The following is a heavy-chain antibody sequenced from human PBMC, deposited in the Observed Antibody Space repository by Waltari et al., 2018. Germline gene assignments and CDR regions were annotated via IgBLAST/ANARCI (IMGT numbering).Heavy chain of an antibody. CDR3: ARGHSTRWYLDS. D-gene: IGHD6-13*01. Sequence: QVQLQESAPGLVTPSEPLSLTCIVSGGSISGFYWSGTRQPPGKGLAWVGYIFYSGTTNYNPSLKSRVTISIDTSNNQFALNLRSVTAADTAVYYCARGHSTRWYLDSWGQGTLVSVSS. V-gene: IGHV4-59*01. CDR1: GGSISGFY. J-gene: IGHJ4*02. CDR2: IFYSGTT.